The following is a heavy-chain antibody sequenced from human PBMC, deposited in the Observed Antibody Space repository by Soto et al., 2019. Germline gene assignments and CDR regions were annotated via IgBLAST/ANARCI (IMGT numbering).Heavy chain of an antibody. V-gene: IGHV4-30-4*01. CDR3: ARVGGFGATTIVY. D-gene: IGHD3-10*01. J-gene: IGHJ4*02. Sequence: QVQLQESGPGLVKPSQTLSLTCTVSGGSISSGDYYWSWIRQPPGKGLEWIGYIYYSGSTYYNPSLKSRVTISVDTSKNQLSLKLSSVTAADTAVYYCARVGGFGATTIVYWGQGTLVTVSS. CDR2: IYYSGST. CDR1: GGSISSGDYY.